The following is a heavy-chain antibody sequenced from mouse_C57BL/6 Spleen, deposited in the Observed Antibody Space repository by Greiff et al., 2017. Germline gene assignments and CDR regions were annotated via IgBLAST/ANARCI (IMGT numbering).Heavy chain of an antibody. V-gene: IGHV1-53*01. CDR3: AREVLPYYYAMDY. CDR2: INPSNGGT. J-gene: IGHJ4*01. Sequence: QVQLKQPGTELVKPGASVKLSCKASGYTFTSYWMHWVKQRPGQGLEWIGNINPSNGGTNYNEKFKSKATLTVDKSSSTAYMQLSSLTSEDSAVYYCAREVLPYYYAMDYGGQGTSVTVSS. D-gene: IGHD5-5*01. CDR1: GYTFTSYW.